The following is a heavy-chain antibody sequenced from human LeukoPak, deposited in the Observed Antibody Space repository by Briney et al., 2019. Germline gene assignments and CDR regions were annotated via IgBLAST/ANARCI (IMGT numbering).Heavy chain of an antibody. J-gene: IGHJ1*01. CDR1: GGSISSYY. D-gene: IGHD6-6*01. Sequence: SETLSLTCTVSGGSISSYYWSWIRQPPGKGLEWIGEINHSGSTNYNPSLKSRVTISVDTSKNQFSLKLSSVTAADTAVYYCARGTLTASIAARRDAEYFQHWGQGTLVTVSS. CDR3: ARGTLTASIAARRDAEYFQH. V-gene: IGHV4-34*01. CDR2: INHSGST.